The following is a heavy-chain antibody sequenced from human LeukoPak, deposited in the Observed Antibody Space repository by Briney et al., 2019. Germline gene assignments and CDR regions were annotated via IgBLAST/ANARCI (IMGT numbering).Heavy chain of an antibody. V-gene: IGHV3-53*01. D-gene: IGHD5-12*01. CDR3: AREGRKGFRGYDSVDY. CDR1: GFTVSSNY. Sequence: PGGSLRLSCAASGFTVSSNYMSWVRQAPGKGLEWVSVIYSGGSTYYADSVKGRFTISRDNSKNTLYLQMNSLRVEDTAVYYCAREGRKGFRGYDSVDYWGQGTLVTVSS. J-gene: IGHJ4*02. CDR2: IYSGGST.